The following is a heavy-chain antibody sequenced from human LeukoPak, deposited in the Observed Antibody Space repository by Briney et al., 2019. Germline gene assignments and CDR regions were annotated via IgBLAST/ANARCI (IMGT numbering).Heavy chain of an antibody. CDR1: GFTVSTNS. V-gene: IGHV3-53*01. CDR3: ASVTMVRGPHFDY. D-gene: IGHD3-10*01. Sequence: GGSLRLSCAASGFTVSTNSMSWVRQAPGKGLEWVSVMYSGGSTYYADSVEGRFTISRDNSKNTVYLQMNSLRAEDTAVYYCASVTMVRGPHFDYWGQGTLVTVSS. J-gene: IGHJ4*02. CDR2: MYSGGST.